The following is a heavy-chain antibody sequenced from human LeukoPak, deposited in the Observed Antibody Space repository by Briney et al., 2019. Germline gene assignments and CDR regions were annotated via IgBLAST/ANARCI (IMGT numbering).Heavy chain of an antibody. J-gene: IGHJ4*02. CDR3: ATPGYSLSRDSSGNFDY. Sequence: GASVKVSCKVSGYTLTELSMHWVRQAPGKGLEWMGGFDPEDGETIYAQKFQGRVTMTEDTSTDTAYMELRSLRSEDTAVYYCATPGYSLSRDSSGNFDYWGQGTLVTVSS. V-gene: IGHV1-24*01. CDR1: GYTLTELS. D-gene: IGHD6-19*01. CDR2: FDPEDGET.